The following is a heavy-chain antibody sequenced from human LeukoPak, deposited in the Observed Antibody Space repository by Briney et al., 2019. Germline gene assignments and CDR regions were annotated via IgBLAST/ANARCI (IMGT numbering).Heavy chain of an antibody. J-gene: IGHJ3*02. CDR2: MNPNSGNT. CDR1: GYIFINYD. D-gene: IGHD3-16*01. V-gene: IGHV1-8*01. CDR3: ARDGGSNSNAFDI. Sequence: ASVKVSCKASGYIFINYDINWVRQATGQGLEWMGWMNPNSGNTGYAQKFQGRVTITTDESTSTAYMELSSLRSEDTAVYYCARDGGSNSNAFDIWGQGTMVTVSS.